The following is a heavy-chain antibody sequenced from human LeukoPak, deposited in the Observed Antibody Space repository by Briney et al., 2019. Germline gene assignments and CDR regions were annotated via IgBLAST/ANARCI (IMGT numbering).Heavy chain of an antibody. Sequence: GGSLRLSCAASGFTFSSYAMHWVRQAPGKGLEWVAVISYDGSNKYYADSVKGRFTISRDNSKNTLYLQMNSLRAEDTALYYCGGDAGGPYGMEVWGEETTVTVSS. CDR2: ISYDGSNK. J-gene: IGHJ6*04. CDR1: GFTFSSYA. V-gene: IGHV3-30-3*01. CDR3: GGDAGGPYGMEV.